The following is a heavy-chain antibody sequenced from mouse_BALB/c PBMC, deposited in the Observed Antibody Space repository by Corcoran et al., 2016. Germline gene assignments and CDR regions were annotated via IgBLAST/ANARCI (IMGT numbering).Heavy chain of an antibody. CDR1: GYTFTDYY. Sequence: EVQLQQSGPELVKPGASVKMSCKASGYTFTDYYMKWMKQSHGKSLEWIGDIDPNNGGTSYNQKFKGKATLTVDKSSSTAYMQLNSLTSEDSAVYCCARDRYWYFDVWGAGTTVTVSS. CDR3: ARDRYWYFDV. V-gene: IGHV1-26*01. D-gene: IGHD2-14*01. CDR2: IDPNNGGT. J-gene: IGHJ1*01.